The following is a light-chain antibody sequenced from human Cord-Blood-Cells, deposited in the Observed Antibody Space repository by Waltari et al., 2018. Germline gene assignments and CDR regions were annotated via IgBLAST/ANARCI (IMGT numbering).Light chain of an antibody. CDR3: CSYAGSYHV. Sequence: QSALTQPRSVSGSPGQSVTISCTGTSSDVGGYNYVSWYQQHPGKAPKLMLYDVSKRPSGLPDRFSGSKAGNTASLTSSGLEAEDEADYYCCSYAGSYHVFGTGTKVTVL. J-gene: IGLJ1*01. V-gene: IGLV2-11*01. CDR1: SSDVGGYNY. CDR2: DVS.